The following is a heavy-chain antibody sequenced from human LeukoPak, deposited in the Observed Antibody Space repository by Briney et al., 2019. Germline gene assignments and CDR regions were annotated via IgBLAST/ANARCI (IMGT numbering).Heavy chain of an antibody. J-gene: IGHJ4*02. CDR2: IYYSGST. V-gene: IGHV4-59*01. D-gene: IGHD1-26*01. CDR1: GGSFSTYY. CDR3: ARGAPSGSYLDY. Sequence: SETLSLTCTVSGGSFSTYYWNWIRQPPGKGLEWIGYIYYSGSTNYNPSLKSRVTISVDTSKNQFSLKLSSVTAADTAVYYCARGAPSGSYLDYWGQGTLVTVSS.